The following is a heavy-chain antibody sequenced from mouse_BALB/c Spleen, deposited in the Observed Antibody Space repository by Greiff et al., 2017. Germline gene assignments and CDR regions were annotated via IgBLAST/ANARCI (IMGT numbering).Heavy chain of an antibody. Sequence: QVQLQQSGAELVKPGASVKLSCKASGYTFTSYYMYWVKQRPGQGLEWIGEINPSNGGTNFNEKFKSKATLTVDKSSSTAYMQLSSLTSEDSAVYYCTRYYYGSLRYFDVWGAGTTVTVSS. D-gene: IGHD1-1*01. V-gene: IGHV1S81*02. J-gene: IGHJ1*01. CDR3: TRYYYGSLRYFDV. CDR2: INPSNGGT. CDR1: GYTFTSYY.